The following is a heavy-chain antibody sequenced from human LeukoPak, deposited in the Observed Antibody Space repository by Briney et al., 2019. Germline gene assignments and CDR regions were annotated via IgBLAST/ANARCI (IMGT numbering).Heavy chain of an antibody. CDR1: GFTFSSCG. CDR3: AKDGWGSGSYVDY. J-gene: IGHJ4*02. CDR2: ISYDGSNK. D-gene: IGHD3-10*01. Sequence: PGGSLRLSCAASGFTFSSCGMHWVRQAPGKGLEWVAVISYDGSNKYYADSVKGRFTISRDNSKNTLYLQMNSLRAEDTAVYYCAKDGWGSGSYVDYWGQGTLVTVSS. V-gene: IGHV3-30*18.